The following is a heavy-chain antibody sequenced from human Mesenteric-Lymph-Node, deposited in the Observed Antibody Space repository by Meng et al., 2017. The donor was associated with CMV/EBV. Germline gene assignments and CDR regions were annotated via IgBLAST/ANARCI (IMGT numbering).Heavy chain of an antibody. CDR2: ISSSGSTI. CDR3: ASGLRLYSSGWFYFDY. D-gene: IGHD6-19*01. J-gene: IGHJ4*02. Sequence: GGSLRLSCAASGFTFSDYYMSWIRQAPGKGLEWVSYISSSGSTIYYADSVKGRFTISRDNAKNSLYLQMNSLRAEDTAVYYCASGLRLYSSGWFYFDYWGQGTLVTVSS. V-gene: IGHV3-11*01. CDR1: GFTFSDYY.